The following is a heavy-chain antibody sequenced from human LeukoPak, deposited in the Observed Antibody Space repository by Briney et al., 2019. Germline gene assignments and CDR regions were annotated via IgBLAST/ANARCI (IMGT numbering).Heavy chain of an antibody. Sequence: GGSLRLSCAASGFTFSSYGMHWVRQAPGKGLEWVAFIRYDGSNKYYADSVKGRFTISRDNSKNTPYLQMNSLRAEDTAVYYYAKGPGGGYAIMPYFDYWGQGTLVTVSS. J-gene: IGHJ4*02. CDR1: GFTFSSYG. CDR3: AKGPGGGYAIMPYFDY. CDR2: IRYDGSNK. D-gene: IGHD2-8*01. V-gene: IGHV3-30*02.